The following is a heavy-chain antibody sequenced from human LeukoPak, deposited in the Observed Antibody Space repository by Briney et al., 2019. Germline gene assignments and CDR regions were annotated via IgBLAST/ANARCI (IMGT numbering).Heavy chain of an antibody. V-gene: IGHV4-34*01. CDR3: ARAPPNFSWYVY. CDR2: INHSGST. D-gene: IGHD6-13*01. Sequence: PSETLSLTCTVSGYSMTRGYYWSWIRQPPGKGLKWIGEINHSGSTNYNPSLKSRVTISVDTSKNQFSLKLSSVTAADTAVYYCARAPPNFSWYVYWGQGTLVTVSS. CDR1: GYSMTRGYY. J-gene: IGHJ4*02.